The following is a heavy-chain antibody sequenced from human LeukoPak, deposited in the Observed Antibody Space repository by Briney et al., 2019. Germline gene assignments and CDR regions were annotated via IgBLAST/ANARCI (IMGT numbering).Heavy chain of an antibody. CDR2: ISSSSSYI. CDR1: GFTFSSYS. V-gene: IGHV3-21*01. D-gene: IGHD2-2*01. Sequence: GGSLRLSCAASGFTFSSYSMNWVRQAPGKGLEWVSSISSSSSYIYYADSVKGRFTISRDNAKNSLYLQMNSLRAEDTAVYYCARGRPRGYCSSTSCYSPLDYWGQGTLVTVSS. CDR3: ARGRPRGYCSSTSCYSPLDY. J-gene: IGHJ4*02.